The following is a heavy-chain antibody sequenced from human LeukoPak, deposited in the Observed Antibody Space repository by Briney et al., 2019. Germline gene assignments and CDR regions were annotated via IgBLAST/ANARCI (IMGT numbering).Heavy chain of an antibody. J-gene: IGHJ4*02. CDR1: GFTFRSYE. CDR2: ISSSGSAI. CDR3: ARLGSSWNNFDY. Sequence: GGSLRLSCGASGFTFRSYEMNWVRQASGKGLEWVSYISSSGSAIDYADSVKGRFTISRDNAKNSLYLQMNSLKAEDTGVYYCARLGSSWNNFDYWGQGTLVTVSS. V-gene: IGHV3-48*03. D-gene: IGHD6-13*01.